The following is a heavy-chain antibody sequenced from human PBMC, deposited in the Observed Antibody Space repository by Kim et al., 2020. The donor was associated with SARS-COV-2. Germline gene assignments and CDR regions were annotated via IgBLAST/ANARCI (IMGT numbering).Heavy chain of an antibody. CDR3: ARGGLIAVAGTLLPYYYY. CDR2: INHSGST. Sequence: SETLSLTCAVYGGSFSGYYWSWIRQPPGKGLEWIGEINHSGSTNYNPSLKSRVTISVDTSKNQFSLKLSSVTAADTAVYYCARGGLIAVAGTLLPYYYY. D-gene: IGHD6-19*01. J-gene: IGHJ6*03. CDR1: GGSFSGYY. V-gene: IGHV4-34*01.